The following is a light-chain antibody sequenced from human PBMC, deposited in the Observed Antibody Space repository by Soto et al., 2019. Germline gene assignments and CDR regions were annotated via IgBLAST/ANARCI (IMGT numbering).Light chain of an antibody. CDR3: QQRRNWPPIT. J-gene: IGKJ5*01. CDR2: VPP. Sequence: EIVLTQAPATLPFSPGERATLSSRAMQSVNTSLSWYQPKPGQAPSLLIYVPPIRATGIPARFSGSGSGTDFTLTISSLEPEDFAVYYCQQRRNWPPITFGQGTRLEIK. V-gene: IGKV3-11*01. CDR1: QSVNTS.